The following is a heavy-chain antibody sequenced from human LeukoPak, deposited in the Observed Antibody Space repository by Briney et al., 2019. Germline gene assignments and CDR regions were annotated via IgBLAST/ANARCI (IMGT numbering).Heavy chain of an antibody. CDR3: ARVRGNGYSYGLAPYYFDY. D-gene: IGHD5-18*01. Sequence: SETLSLTCTVSGGSISSYYWSWIRQPAGKGLEWIGRIYTSGSTNYNPSLKSRVTISVDTSKNQFSLKLSSVTAADTAVYYCARVRGNGYSYGLAPYYFDYWGQGTLVTVSS. J-gene: IGHJ4*02. V-gene: IGHV4-4*07. CDR2: IYTSGST. CDR1: GGSISSYY.